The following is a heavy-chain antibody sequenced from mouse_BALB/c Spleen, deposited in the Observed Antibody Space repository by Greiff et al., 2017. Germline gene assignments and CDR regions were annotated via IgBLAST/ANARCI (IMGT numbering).Heavy chain of an antibody. CDR3: ARDRGIPRGYAMDY. D-gene: IGHD3-1*01. CDR1: GFSFTGYG. J-gene: IGHJ4*01. CDR2: IWGDGST. V-gene: IGHV2-6-7*01. Sequence: VKVVESGPGLVAPSQSLSITCTVSGFSFTGYGVNWVRQPPGKGLEWLGMIWGDGSTDYNSALKSRLSISKDNSKSQVFLKMNSLQTDDTARYYGARDRGIPRGYAMDYWGQGTSVTVSS.